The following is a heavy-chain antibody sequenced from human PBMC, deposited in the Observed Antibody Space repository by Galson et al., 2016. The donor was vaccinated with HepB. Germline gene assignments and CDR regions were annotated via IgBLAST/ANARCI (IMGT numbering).Heavy chain of an antibody. V-gene: IGHV1-2*02. D-gene: IGHD2-2*02. CDR2: INPSTGGT. Sequence: SVKVSCKASGYSFAGYYIHWVRQAPRLGLEWMGWINPSTGGTNYAPKFEGRVTMTGDTSISTAYLEVNGLTSDDTAVYYCARVPLHCSSTGCYIDFWGQGSLVTVSS. CDR1: GYSFAGYY. CDR3: ARVPLHCSSTGCYIDF. J-gene: IGHJ4*02.